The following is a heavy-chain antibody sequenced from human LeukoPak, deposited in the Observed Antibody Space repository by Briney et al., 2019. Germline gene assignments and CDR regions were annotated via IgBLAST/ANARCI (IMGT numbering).Heavy chain of an antibody. V-gene: IGHV3-48*01. D-gene: IGHD1-7*01. J-gene: IGHJ4*02. CDR2: ISSSSSTI. Sequence: PGGSLRLSCAASGFTFSSYSMNWVRQAPAKGLEWVSYISSSSSTIYYADSVKGRFTISRDNAKNSLYLQMNSLRAEDTAVYYCARRPNYDFDYWGQGTLVTVSS. CDR1: GFTFSSYS. CDR3: ARRPNYDFDY.